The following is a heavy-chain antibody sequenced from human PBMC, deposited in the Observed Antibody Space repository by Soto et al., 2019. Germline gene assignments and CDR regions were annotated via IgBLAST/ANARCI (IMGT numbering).Heavy chain of an antibody. Sequence: ESGGGVVQPGRSLRLSCAASGFTFSSYGMHWVRQAPGKGLEWVAVISYDGSNKYYADSVKGRFTISRDNSKNTLYLQMNSLRAEDTAVYYCAKDRFRIAAANFDYWGQGTLVTVSS. V-gene: IGHV3-30*18. D-gene: IGHD6-13*01. CDR2: ISYDGSNK. CDR1: GFTFSSYG. J-gene: IGHJ4*02. CDR3: AKDRFRIAAANFDY.